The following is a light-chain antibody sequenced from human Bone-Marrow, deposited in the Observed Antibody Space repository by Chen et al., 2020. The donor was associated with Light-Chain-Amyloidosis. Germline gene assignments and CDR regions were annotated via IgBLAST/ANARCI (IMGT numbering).Light chain of an antibody. V-gene: IGLV3-21*02. J-gene: IGLJ3*02. CDR2: DDS. CDR1: NIGSTS. Sequence: SYVLTQPSSVSVAPGQTATTACGGNNIGSTSVHWYQQTPGQAPLLVVYDDSDRPSGSPARLSGSNSGNTATLTISRVEAGDEADYYCQVWDRSSDRPVFGGGTKLTVL. CDR3: QVWDRSSDRPV.